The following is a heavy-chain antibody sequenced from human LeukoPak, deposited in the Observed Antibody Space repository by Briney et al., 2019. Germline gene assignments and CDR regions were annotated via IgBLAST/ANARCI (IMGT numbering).Heavy chain of an antibody. J-gene: IGHJ4*02. CDR1: GLTVSSNY. CDR2: IYTGGST. CDR3: AGAVVRGVIIHFDY. Sequence: GGSLRLSCAASGLTVSSNYMSWVRQAPGKGLGWVSVIYTGGSTYYADSVKGRFTISRDNSKNTLYLQMHSLRAEDTAVYYCAGAVVRGVIIHFDYWGQGTLVTVSS. V-gene: IGHV3-53*01. D-gene: IGHD3-10*01.